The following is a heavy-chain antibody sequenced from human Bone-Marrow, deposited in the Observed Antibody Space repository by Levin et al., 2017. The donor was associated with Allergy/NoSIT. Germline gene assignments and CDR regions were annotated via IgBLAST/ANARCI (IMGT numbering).Heavy chain of an antibody. V-gene: IGHV3-15*01. D-gene: IGHD3-16*01. CDR3: TTEWGLRVGY. J-gene: IGHJ4*02. Sequence: PGGSLRLSCAASGFTFSEAWMSWVRQAPGKGLEWIGRVKGRTDSGTTDYVAAVRGRFTISRDDSKNTVYLQMDSLKIEDTAMYYCTTEWGLRVGYWGQGTLVTVSS. CDR1: GFTFSEAW. CDR2: VKGRTDSGTT.